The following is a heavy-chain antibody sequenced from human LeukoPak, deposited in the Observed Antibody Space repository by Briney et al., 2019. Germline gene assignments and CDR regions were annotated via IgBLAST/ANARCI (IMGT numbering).Heavy chain of an antibody. Sequence: PGGSLRLSCATSGFTFSSYAMSWVRQAPGKGLEWVSAISGSGGSTYYADSVKGRFTISRDNSKNTLYLQMNSLRAEDTAVYYCAKRSSYYDSSGYYYFDYWGQGTLVTVSS. CDR3: AKRSSYYDSSGYYYFDY. CDR1: GFTFSSYA. V-gene: IGHV3-23*01. CDR2: ISGSGGST. J-gene: IGHJ4*02. D-gene: IGHD3-22*01.